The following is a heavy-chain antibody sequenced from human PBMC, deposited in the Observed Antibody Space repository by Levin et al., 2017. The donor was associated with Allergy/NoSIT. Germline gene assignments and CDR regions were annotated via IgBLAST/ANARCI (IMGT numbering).Heavy chain of an antibody. J-gene: IGHJ6*02. CDR1: GGSIRSTNW. CDR2: IFHSGST. V-gene: IGHV4-4*02. CDR3: ARLGGEVDGMDV. Sequence: SETLSLTCAVSGGSIRSTNWWSWVRQPPGKGLEWIGEIFHSGSTNYNPSLKSRVTISVDKSKKQISLKLRSVTAADTAVYYCARLGGEVDGMDVWGQGTTVTVSS. D-gene: IGHD1-26*01.